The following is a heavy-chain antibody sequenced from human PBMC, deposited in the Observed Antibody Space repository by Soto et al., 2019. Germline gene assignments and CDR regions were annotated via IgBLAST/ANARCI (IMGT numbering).Heavy chain of an antibody. CDR1: GGSISSYY. Sequence: SETLSLTCTVSGGSISSYYWSWIRQPPGKGLEWCGEIYYSGSTNYNPSLKSRVTISVDKSKNQFSLKLSSVTAADTAVYYCAREVLGLGYCSGGSCYSVNYYMDVWGKGTTVTVSS. CDR2: IYYSGST. J-gene: IGHJ6*03. CDR3: AREVLGLGYCSGGSCYSVNYYMDV. D-gene: IGHD2-15*01. V-gene: IGHV4-59*12.